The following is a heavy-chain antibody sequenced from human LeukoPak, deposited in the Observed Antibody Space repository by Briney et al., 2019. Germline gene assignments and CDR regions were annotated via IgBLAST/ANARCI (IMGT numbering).Heavy chain of an antibody. D-gene: IGHD1-7*01. CDR3: AAGSRNYPNGWFDP. CDR2: ISSSSSTI. Sequence: GGSLRLSCAASGFTFSSYSMNWVRQAPGKGLEWVSYISSSSSTIYYADSVKGRFTISRDNAKNSLYLQMNSLRAEDTAVYYYAAGSRNYPNGWFDPWGQGTLVTVSS. V-gene: IGHV3-48*04. J-gene: IGHJ5*02. CDR1: GFTFSSYS.